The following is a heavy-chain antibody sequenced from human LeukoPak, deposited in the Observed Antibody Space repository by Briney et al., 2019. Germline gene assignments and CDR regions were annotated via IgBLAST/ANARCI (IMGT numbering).Heavy chain of an antibody. J-gene: IGHJ4*02. D-gene: IGHD1-26*01. CDR1: GYSFTSYW. Sequence: GESLKISCKGSGYSFTSYWIGWVRQMPGKGLEWMGIIYPGDSDTRYSPSFQGQVTMSADKSISTAYLQWSSLKASDTAMYYCARSKWELRPGPDYWGQGTLVTVSS. CDR3: ARSKWELRPGPDY. CDR2: IYPGDSDT. V-gene: IGHV5-51*01.